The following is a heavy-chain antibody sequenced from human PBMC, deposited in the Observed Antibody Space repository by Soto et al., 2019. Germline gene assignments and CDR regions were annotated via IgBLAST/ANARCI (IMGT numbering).Heavy chain of an antibody. V-gene: IGHV1-69*13. CDR3: ARGWLSGAAAGSNPLYYGMDV. Sequence: SVKVSCKASGYTFSSYAISWVRQAPGQGLEWMGGIIPIFGTANYAQKFQGRVTITADESTSTAYMELSSLRSEDTAVYYCARGWLSGAAAGSNPLYYGMDVWGQGTTVTVSS. D-gene: IGHD6-13*01. CDR1: GYTFSSYA. J-gene: IGHJ6*02. CDR2: IIPIFGTA.